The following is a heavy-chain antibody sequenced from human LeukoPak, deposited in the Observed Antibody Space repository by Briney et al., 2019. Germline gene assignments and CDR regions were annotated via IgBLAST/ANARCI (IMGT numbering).Heavy chain of an antibody. Sequence: SETLSLTCTVSGGSISGYFWSWIRQPPGKGLEWIRYIHYSGSTNYNPSLNSRVTISVDTSKNQFSLRLRSVTAADTAVYYCARYGITIVRGGKYYFDSWGQGTLVTVSS. CDR3: ARYGITIVRGGKYYFDS. CDR1: GGSISGYF. V-gene: IGHV4-59*08. CDR2: IHYSGST. J-gene: IGHJ4*02. D-gene: IGHD3-10*01.